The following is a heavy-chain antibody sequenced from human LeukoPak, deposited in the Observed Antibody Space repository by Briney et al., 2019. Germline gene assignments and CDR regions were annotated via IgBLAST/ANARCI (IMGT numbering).Heavy chain of an antibody. J-gene: IGHJ4*02. V-gene: IGHV3-9*01. CDR1: GFTFDDYA. D-gene: IGHD3-10*01. CDR3: AKLSYYYGSGMPDY. CDR2: ISWNSGSI. Sequence: PGGSLRLSCAASGFTFDDYAMHWVRQAPGKGLEWVSGISWNSGSIGYADSVKGRFTISRDNAKNSLYLQMNSLRAEDTALYYCAKLSYYYGSGMPDYWGQGTLVTVSS.